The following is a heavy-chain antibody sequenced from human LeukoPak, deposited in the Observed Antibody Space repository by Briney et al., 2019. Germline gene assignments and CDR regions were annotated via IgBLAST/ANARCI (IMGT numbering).Heavy chain of an antibody. Sequence: GESLKISCRGSGDGFTSYWIVWVRQMPGKGLEWMGVIYPGDSNSRYSPSFQGQVTISADNSISTAYLQWSSLKPSDTAMYYCATRAHSGAMITLDYWGQGTLVTVSS. V-gene: IGHV5-51*01. CDR1: GDGFTSYW. J-gene: IGHJ4*02. CDR2: IYPGDSNS. D-gene: IGHD5-12*01. CDR3: ATRAHSGAMITLDY.